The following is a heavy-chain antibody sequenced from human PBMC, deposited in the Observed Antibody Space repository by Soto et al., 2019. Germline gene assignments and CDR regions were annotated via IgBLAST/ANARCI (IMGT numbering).Heavy chain of an antibody. CDR3: ASDLVGASDSYGLDV. Sequence: GGSLRLSCAASGFTVRSNYMTWVRRAPGKGLEWVSVIYRAGKIYYADSVRGRFIISRDNSKNRLYLQMNSLRAEDTAVYYCASDLVGASDSYGLDVWGQGTPVTVSS. D-gene: IGHD1-26*01. CDR2: IYRAGKI. J-gene: IGHJ6*02. V-gene: IGHV3-53*01. CDR1: GFTVRSNY.